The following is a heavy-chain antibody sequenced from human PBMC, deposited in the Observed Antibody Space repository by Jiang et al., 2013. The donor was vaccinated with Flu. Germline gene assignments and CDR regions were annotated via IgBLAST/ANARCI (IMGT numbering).Heavy chain of an antibody. CDR1: GYSFNSYW. CDR3: GRLVSGWYFDY. CDR2: IYPRDSDA. J-gene: IGHJ4*02. Sequence: KGSGYSFNSYWIGWVRQMPGQGLEWMGLIYPRDSDARYSPSFQGQVTISADKSISTAYLQLGSLKASDSGLYYCGRLVSGWYFDYWGQGALVTVSS. V-gene: IGHV5-51*01. D-gene: IGHD6-19*01.